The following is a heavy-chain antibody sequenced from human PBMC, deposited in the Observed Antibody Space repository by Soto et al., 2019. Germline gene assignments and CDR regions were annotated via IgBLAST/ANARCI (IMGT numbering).Heavy chain of an antibody. CDR3: VREGGSYSSANAVDI. J-gene: IGHJ3*02. V-gene: IGHV4-38-2*02. CDR2: IQHSGST. CDR1: GYPISRDYY. Sequence: SETLSLTCGVSGYPISRDYYWGWIRQPPGKGLEWIGSIQHSGSTYYNPSLKSRVTILVETAQNQFSLKMSSVTAADTAVYYCVREGGSYSSANAVDIWGQGTMVTVS. D-gene: IGHD6-25*01.